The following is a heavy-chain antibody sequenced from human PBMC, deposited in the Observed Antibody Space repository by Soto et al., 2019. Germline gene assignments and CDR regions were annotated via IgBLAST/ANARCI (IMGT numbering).Heavy chain of an antibody. J-gene: IGHJ4*02. V-gene: IGHV3-23*01. D-gene: IGHD3-3*01. Sequence: EVQLLESGGGLVQPGGSLRLSCAASGFTFSSYAMTWVRQAPGKGLEWVSAISGSGAGTYYADSVKGRFTISRDNSKNTLYLQMNSLRAEDTAVYYCARGEGLRFVVGGSDFWGQGTLVTVSS. CDR2: ISGSGAGT. CDR1: GFTFSSYA. CDR3: ARGEGLRFVVGGSDF.